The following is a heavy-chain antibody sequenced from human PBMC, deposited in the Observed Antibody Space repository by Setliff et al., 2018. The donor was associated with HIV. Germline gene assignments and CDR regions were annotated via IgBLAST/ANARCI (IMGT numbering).Heavy chain of an antibody. J-gene: IGHJ3*02. CDR3: ARHWYSSSWYHVFDI. V-gene: IGHV4-59*08. CDR2: IYYSGTT. D-gene: IGHD6-13*01. CDR1: GGSMSTYY. Sequence: PSETLSLTCTVSGGSMSTYYWTWIRQHPGKGLEWIGYIYYSGTTNYNPSLKSRVTISVDTSKNQFSLKLSSVTAADTAVYYCARHWYSSSWYHVFDIWGQGTMVTVSS.